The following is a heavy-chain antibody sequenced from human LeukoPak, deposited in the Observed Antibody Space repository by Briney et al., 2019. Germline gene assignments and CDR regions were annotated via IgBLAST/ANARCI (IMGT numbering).Heavy chain of an antibody. D-gene: IGHD3-16*01. CDR3: ARDADYALF. CDR1: GFALSSYE. V-gene: IGHV3-48*03. J-gene: IGHJ4*02. CDR2: ISSSGSTI. Sequence: RGSLRPSCAASGFALSSYEMNWVSPAPGKGLEWVSYISSSGSTIYYANSVKGRFTIARNNAKDAQYLQMNSLRAEDTAVYYCARDADYALFWGQGTLVTVSS.